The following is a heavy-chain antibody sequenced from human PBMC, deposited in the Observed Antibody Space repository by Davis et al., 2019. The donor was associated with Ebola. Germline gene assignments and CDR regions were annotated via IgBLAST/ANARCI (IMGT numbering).Heavy chain of an antibody. D-gene: IGHD4-11*01. J-gene: IGHJ5*02. CDR3: ARVMTTVTTGWFDP. Sequence: GALRLSCAVYGGSFSGYYWSWIRQPPGKGLEWIGELNHSGSTNYNPSLKSRVTISVDTSKNQFSLKLSSVTAADTAVYYCARVMTTVTTGWFDPWGQGTLVTVSS. V-gene: IGHV4-34*01. CDR1: GGSFSGYY. CDR2: LNHSGST.